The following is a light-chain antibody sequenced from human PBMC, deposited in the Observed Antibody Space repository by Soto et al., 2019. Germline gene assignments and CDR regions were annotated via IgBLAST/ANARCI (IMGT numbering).Light chain of an antibody. Sequence: AIQMTQSPSSLSASVGDRVTITCRASQDIKNELGWYQQKPGKAPELLIYAASILQGGVPSRFRGSGGVRGLTGAVSSLQPEDFASYYCLQDYNYPRTLGQGTKVDIK. CDR2: AAS. V-gene: IGKV1-6*01. CDR3: LQDYNYPRT. CDR1: QDIKNE. J-gene: IGKJ1*01.